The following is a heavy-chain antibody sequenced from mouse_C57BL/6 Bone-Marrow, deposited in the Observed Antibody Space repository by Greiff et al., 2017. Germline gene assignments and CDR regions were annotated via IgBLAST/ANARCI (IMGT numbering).Heavy chain of an antibody. V-gene: IGHV2-2*01. Sequence: VQLQQSGPGLVQPSQSLSITCTVSGFSLTSYGVHWVRQSPGKGLEWLGVIWSGGSTDYNAAFISRLSTSKDNSTSQVFFKMISLQADDTAIYYGARKKGNGYEGFAYWGQGTLVTVSA. D-gene: IGHD2-2*01. CDR3: ARKKGNGYEGFAY. J-gene: IGHJ3*01. CDR2: IWSGGST. CDR1: GFSLTSYG.